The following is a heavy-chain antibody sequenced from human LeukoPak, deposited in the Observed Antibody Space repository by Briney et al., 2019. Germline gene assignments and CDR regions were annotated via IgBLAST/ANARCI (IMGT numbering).Heavy chain of an antibody. CDR1: GFTFSSYA. D-gene: IGHD3-22*01. CDR3: AKEAPTTYYYDSSGYYFVSEYFQH. CDR2: ISCDGSNK. V-gene: IGHV3-30-3*02. J-gene: IGHJ1*01. Sequence: QPGGSLRLSCAASGFTFSSYAMHWVRQAPGKGLEWVAVISCDGSNKYYADSVKGRFTISRDNSKNTLYLQMNSLRAEDTAVYYCAKEAPTTYYYDSSGYYFVSEYFQHWGQGTLVTVSS.